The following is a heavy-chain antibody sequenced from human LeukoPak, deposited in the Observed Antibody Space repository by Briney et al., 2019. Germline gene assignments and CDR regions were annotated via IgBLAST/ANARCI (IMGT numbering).Heavy chain of an antibody. J-gene: IGHJ6*04. Sequence: PGGALRLSCAASGFTFGSYSMNWVRQAPGKGLEWVSYISSSSSTIYYADSVKGRFTISRDNAKNSLYLQMNSLRAEDTAVYYCAREVGSTSCPYLDVWGKETTVTVSS. D-gene: IGHD2-2*01. V-gene: IGHV3-48*01. CDR3: AREVGSTSCPYLDV. CDR2: ISSSSSTI. CDR1: GFTFGSYS.